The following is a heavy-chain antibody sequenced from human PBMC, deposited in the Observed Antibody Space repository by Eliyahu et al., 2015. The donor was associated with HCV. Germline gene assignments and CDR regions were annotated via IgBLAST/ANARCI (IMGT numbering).Heavy chain of an antibody. J-gene: IGHJ6*02. D-gene: IGHD3-10*01. Sequence: QITLKESGPTLVKPTQTLTLTCTFSGFSLSTSGVGVGWIRQPPGKALEWLALIYWDDDKRYSPSLKSRLTITKDTSKNQVVLTMTNMDPVDTATYYCAHRRRVRGVLYYGMDVWGQGTTVTVSS. CDR3: AHRRRVRGVLYYGMDV. CDR1: GFSLSTSGVG. V-gene: IGHV2-5*02. CDR2: IYWDDDK.